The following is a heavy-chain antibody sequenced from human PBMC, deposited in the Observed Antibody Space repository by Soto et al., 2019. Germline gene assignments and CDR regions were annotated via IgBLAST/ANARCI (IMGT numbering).Heavy chain of an antibody. CDR1: GFTFSSYA. D-gene: IGHD6-13*01. V-gene: IGHV3-23*01. CDR2: ISGSGGST. CDR3: AKDVYSSSWLTDYYYYFGMDV. Sequence: EVQLLESGGGLVQPGGSLRLSCAASGFTFSSYAMSWVRQAPGKGLAWVSAISGSGGSTYYADSVKGRFTISRDNSKNTLYLQMNSLRAEDTAVYYCAKDVYSSSWLTDYYYYFGMDVWCQGTTVTVSS. J-gene: IGHJ6*02.